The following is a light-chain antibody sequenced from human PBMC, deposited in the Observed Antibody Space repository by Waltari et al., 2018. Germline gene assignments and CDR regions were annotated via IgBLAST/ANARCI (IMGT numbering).Light chain of an antibody. Sequence: QSVLTQPPSASGTLGQRVTISCSGSRPNIGSNVVRWYQQVPGTAPRLIIHSTHQRPSGVPDRFSGSKSGTSASLAISGLQAADEADYYCSAWDDSLNGPVVFGGGTKLTVL. CDR2: STH. CDR3: SAWDDSLNGPVV. CDR1: RPNIGSNV. V-gene: IGLV1-44*01. J-gene: IGLJ2*01.